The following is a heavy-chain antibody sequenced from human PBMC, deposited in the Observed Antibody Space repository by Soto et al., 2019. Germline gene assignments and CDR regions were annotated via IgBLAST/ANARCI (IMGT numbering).Heavy chain of an antibody. CDR3: ARDRSVAVAGPGWFDP. CDR2: INAGNGNT. CDR1: GYTFTTYA. V-gene: IGHV1-3*05. J-gene: IGHJ5*02. D-gene: IGHD6-19*01. Sequence: QVQLVQSGAEEKKPGASVKVSCKASGYTFTTYAMHWVRQAPGQRLEWMGWINAGNGNTKYSQKFQGRVTITRDTSASTAYMELSSLRSEDTAVYYCARDRSVAVAGPGWFDPWGQGTLGTVSS.